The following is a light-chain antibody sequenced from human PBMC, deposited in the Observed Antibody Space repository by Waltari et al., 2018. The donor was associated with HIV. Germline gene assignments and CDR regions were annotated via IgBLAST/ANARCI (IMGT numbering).Light chain of an antibody. CDR2: GAS. Sequence: EVVVTQTPAALSVSPGKAGTLSCTTSQNVGNTVAWYQKKPGQSPRLLIYGASTRATGVPGKFGGSWSGTEFNFTIASVQAEDSAVYYCQHYDNWSRTFGPGTTVEFK. CDR1: QNVGNT. V-gene: IGKV3-15*01. CDR3: QHYDNWSRT. J-gene: IGKJ1*01.